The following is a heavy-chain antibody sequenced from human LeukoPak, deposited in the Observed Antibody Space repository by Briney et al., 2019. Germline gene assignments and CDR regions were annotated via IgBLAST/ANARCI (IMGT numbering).Heavy chain of an antibody. CDR1: GYTFTNYG. D-gene: IGHD4-23*01. CDR3: ARDYGGNSYAFDI. V-gene: IGHV1-18*01. J-gene: IGHJ3*02. CDR2: ISAYNGNT. Sequence: GASVTVSYKASGYTFTNYGISWVRQAPGQGREGMGWISAYNGNTNYAQKLQGRVTITTDTSTSTAYMELRSLRSDDTAVYYCARDYGGNSYAFDIWGQGTMVTVSS.